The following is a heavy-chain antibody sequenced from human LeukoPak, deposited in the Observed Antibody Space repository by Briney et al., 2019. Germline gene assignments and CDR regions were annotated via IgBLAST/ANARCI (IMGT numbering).Heavy chain of an antibody. J-gene: IGHJ6*02. V-gene: IGHV3-30-3*01. CDR2: ISYDGSNK. Sequence: PGGSLRLSCAASGFTFSSYAMHWVRQAPGKGLEWVAVISYDGSNKYYADSVKGRFTISRDNSKNTLYLQMNSLRAEDTAVYYCARGVVPADIEFGDYYGMDVWGQGTLVTVSS. CDR1: GFTFSSYA. D-gene: IGHD2-2*02. CDR3: ARGVVPADIEFGDYYGMDV.